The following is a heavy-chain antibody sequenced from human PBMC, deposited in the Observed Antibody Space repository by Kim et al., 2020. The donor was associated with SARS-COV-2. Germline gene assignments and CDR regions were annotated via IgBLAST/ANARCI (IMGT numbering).Heavy chain of an antibody. CDR1: GFTFSNYN. J-gene: IGHJ4*02. CDR2: ISRSSTTT. V-gene: IGHV3-48*04. Sequence: GGSLRLSCVVSGFTFSNYNMNWVRQAPGKGLEWLSYISRSSTTTHYADSVRGRFTVSRDNAKNSLYLQMSSLRAEDTALYYCARAYSVDYYGLYYWGQGALVTVSS. CDR3: ARAYSVDYYGLYY. D-gene: IGHD1-26*01.